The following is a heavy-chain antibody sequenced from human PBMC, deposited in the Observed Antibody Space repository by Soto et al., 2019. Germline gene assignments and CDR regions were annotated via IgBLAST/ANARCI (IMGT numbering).Heavy chain of an antibody. V-gene: IGHV1-69*01. CDR2: IIPIFGTA. Sequence: QVQLVQSGAEVKKPGSSVKVSCKASGGTFSSYAISWVRQAPGQGLEWMGGIIPIFGTANYAQKFQGRETITAEESTSTEYMELSSLRSEDTVVYYCARGFCVGLQLCFDYWGQGTLVTVSS. J-gene: IGHJ4*02. CDR1: GGTFSSYA. D-gene: IGHD5-18*01. CDR3: ARGFCVGLQLCFDY.